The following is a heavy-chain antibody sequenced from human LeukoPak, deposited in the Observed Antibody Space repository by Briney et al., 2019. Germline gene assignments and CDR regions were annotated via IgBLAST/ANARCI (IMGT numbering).Heavy chain of an antibody. CDR3: AREVGDILTGFMSDYYYYYMDV. CDR1: GFSFRSYA. CDR2: ILYDGRIK. J-gene: IGHJ6*03. V-gene: IGHV3-30*04. D-gene: IGHD3-9*01. Sequence: PGGSLRLSCAASGFSFRSYAMHWVRQAPGKGLEWVAVILYDGRIKYYADSVKGRFTISRDNAKNSLYLQMNSLRAEDTAVYYCAREVGDILTGFMSDYYYYYMDVWGKGTTVTVSS.